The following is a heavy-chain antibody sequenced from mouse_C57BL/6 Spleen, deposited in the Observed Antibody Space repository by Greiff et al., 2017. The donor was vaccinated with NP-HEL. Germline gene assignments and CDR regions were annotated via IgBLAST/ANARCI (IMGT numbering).Heavy chain of an antibody. V-gene: IGHV1-42*01. CDR1: GYSFTGYY. Sequence: EVQLQQSGPELVKPGASVKISCKASGYSFTGYYMNWVKQSPEKSLEWIGEINPSTGGTTYNQKFKAKATLTVDKSSSTAYMQLKSLTSEDSAVYYCARLGTRTGLYAMDYWGQGTSVTVSS. J-gene: IGHJ4*01. CDR3: ARLGTRTGLYAMDY. CDR2: INPSTGGT. D-gene: IGHD3-3*01.